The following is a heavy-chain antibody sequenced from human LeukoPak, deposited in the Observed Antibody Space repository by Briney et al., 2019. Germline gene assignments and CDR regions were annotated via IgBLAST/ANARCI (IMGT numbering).Heavy chain of an antibody. CDR1: GFTFSSYS. J-gene: IGHJ3*02. D-gene: IGHD4-23*01. V-gene: IGHV3-48*01. CDR2: ISSSSSTI. CDR3: VRERPPYGGNSGGAFDI. Sequence: GGSLRLPCAASGFTFSSYSMNWVRQAPGKGLEWVSYISSSSSTIYYADSVKGRFTISRDNAKNSLYLQMNSLRAEDTAVYYCVRERPPYGGNSGGAFDIWGQGTMVTVSS.